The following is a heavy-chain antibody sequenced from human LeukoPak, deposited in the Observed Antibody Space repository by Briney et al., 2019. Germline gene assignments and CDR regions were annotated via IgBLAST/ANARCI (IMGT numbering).Heavy chain of an antibody. CDR1: GYTFTGYY. Sequence: GSVKVSCKASGYTFTGYYMHWVRQAPGQGLEWMGWINPNSGGTNYAQKFQGRVTMTRDTSISTAYMELSRLRSDDTAVYYCARDHGYCSSTSCYHLDYWGQGTLVTVSS. J-gene: IGHJ4*02. CDR2: INPNSGGT. D-gene: IGHD2-2*01. CDR3: ARDHGYCSSTSCYHLDY. V-gene: IGHV1-2*02.